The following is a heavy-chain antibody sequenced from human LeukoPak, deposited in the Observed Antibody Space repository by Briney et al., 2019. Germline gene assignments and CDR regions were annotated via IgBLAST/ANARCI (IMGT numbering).Heavy chain of an antibody. CDR1: GFTFSSYW. J-gene: IGHJ4*02. CDR3: ARDRLAGFWSGYSATDN. CDR2: IKQDGSEK. D-gene: IGHD3-3*01. V-gene: IGHV3-7*01. Sequence: PGGSLRLSCVASGFTFSSYWMNWVRQAPGKGLEWVANIKQDGSEKYYVDSVKGRFTISRDNAKNSLYLQMNSLRAEDTAVYYCARDRLAGFWSGYSATDNWGQGTLVTVSS.